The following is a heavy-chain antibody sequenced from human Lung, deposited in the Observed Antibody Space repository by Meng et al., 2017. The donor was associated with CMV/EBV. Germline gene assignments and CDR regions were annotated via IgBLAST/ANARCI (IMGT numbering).Heavy chain of an antibody. Sequence: SXXVSXLASVYSFPDYYIHLLRLAPGQRLEWVGGINPYSCDTDFAQNLQGRVTMTRDTSISTAYMQLTSLKSDDTAIYYCSRVPRASVGSGYHEYWGQGXLVTVSS. CDR2: INPYSCDT. J-gene: IGHJ4*02. CDR3: SRVPRASVGSGYHEY. D-gene: IGHD3-3*01. CDR1: VYSFPDYY. V-gene: IGHV1-2*02.